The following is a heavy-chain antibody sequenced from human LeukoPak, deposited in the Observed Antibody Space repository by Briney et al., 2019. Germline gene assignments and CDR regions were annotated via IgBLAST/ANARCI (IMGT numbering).Heavy chain of an antibody. D-gene: IGHD2-2*02. V-gene: IGHV4-61*10. CDR2: IYYSGST. Sequence: SETLSLTCTLSGGSISSGSYYWSWIRQPAGKGLEWIGYIYYSGSTNYNTSLKRRVTILVDTSKNQFSLKLSSVTAADTAVYYCARVMCSTSCYINPWGQGTLVTVSS. J-gene: IGHJ5*02. CDR3: ARVMCSTSCYINP. CDR1: GGSISSGSYY.